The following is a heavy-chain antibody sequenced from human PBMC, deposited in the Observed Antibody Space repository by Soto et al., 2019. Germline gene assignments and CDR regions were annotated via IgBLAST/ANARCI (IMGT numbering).Heavy chain of an antibody. V-gene: IGHV3-30*18. CDR3: AKGGRSSSTSCRIDY. D-gene: IGHD2-2*01. Sequence: QVQLVESGGGVVQPGRSLRLSCAASGFTFSSYGMHWVRQAPGKGLEWVAVISYDGSNKYYADPVKGRFTISRDNSKNTLYLQRNSLRAEDTAVYYCAKGGRSSSTSCRIDYWGQGTLVTSPQ. CDR1: GFTFSSYG. CDR2: ISYDGSNK. J-gene: IGHJ4*02.